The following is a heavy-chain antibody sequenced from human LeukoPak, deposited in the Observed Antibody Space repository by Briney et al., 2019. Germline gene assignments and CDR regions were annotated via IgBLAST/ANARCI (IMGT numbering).Heavy chain of an antibody. D-gene: IGHD5-18*01. CDR2: IYYSGST. CDR1: GGSISSYY. Sequence: PSETLSLTCTVSGGSISSYYWSWLRQPPGKGLEWIGYIYYSGSTNYNPSLTSRVTISVDTSKNQFSLKLSSVTAADTAVYYCARDVTAMAYFDYWGQGTLVTVSS. CDR3: ARDVTAMAYFDY. V-gene: IGHV4-59*01. J-gene: IGHJ4*02.